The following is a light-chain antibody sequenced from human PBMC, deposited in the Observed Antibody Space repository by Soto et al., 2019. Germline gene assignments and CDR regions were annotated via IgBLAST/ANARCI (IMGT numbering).Light chain of an antibody. CDR3: SSFAGSNNFDV. CDR1: SSDVGGSNY. V-gene: IGLV2-8*01. J-gene: IGLJ1*01. Sequence: QSVLTQPPSASGSPGQSVTISCSGTSSDVGGSNYVSWYQQHPGKAPKLMIYDVSKRPSGVPDRFSGSKSGNTASLTVSGLQAEEEADYYCSSFAGSNNFDVFGTGTKVTVL. CDR2: DVS.